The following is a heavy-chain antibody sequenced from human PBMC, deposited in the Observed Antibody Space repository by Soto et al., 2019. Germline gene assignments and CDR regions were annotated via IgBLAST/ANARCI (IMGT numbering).Heavy chain of an antibody. CDR3: AREIVDTAMVTYHYYYGMDV. V-gene: IGHV3-66*01. J-gene: IGHJ6*02. Sequence: GGSLRLSCAASGFTVNSNYMSWVRQAPGKGLEWVSVIYSGGSTYYADSVKGRFTISRDNSKNTLYLQMNSLRAEDTAVYYCAREIVDTAMVTYHYYYGMDVWGQGTTVTVSS. D-gene: IGHD5-18*01. CDR2: IYSGGST. CDR1: GFTVNSNY.